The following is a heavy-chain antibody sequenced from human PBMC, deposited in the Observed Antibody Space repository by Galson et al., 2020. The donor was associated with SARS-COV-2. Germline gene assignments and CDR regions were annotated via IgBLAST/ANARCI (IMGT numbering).Heavy chain of an antibody. CDR2: IHAGNGNT. D-gene: IGHD1-26*01. V-gene: IGHV1-3*01. CDR1: GYTFTSYA. J-gene: IGHJ4*02. Sequence: VSCKASGYTFTSYAMHWVRQAPGQRLEWMGWIHAGNGNTKYSQKFQGRVTITRDTSASTAYMELSSLRSEDTAVYYCARWGVYSGSYQHFDYWGQGTLVTVSS. CDR3: ARWGVYSGSYQHFDY.